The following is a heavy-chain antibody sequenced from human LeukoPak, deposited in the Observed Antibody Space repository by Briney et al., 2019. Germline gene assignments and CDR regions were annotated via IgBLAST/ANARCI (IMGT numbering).Heavy chain of an antibody. Sequence: ASVKVSCKASGYTFTSYGISWVRQAPGQGLEWMGWISAYNGNTNYAQKLQGRVTMTTDTSTSTACMELRSLRSDDTAVYYCARNYGSGSSPFDYWGQGTLVTVSS. CDR2: ISAYNGNT. CDR1: GYTFTSYG. J-gene: IGHJ4*02. D-gene: IGHD3-10*01. CDR3: ARNYGSGSSPFDY. V-gene: IGHV1-18*04.